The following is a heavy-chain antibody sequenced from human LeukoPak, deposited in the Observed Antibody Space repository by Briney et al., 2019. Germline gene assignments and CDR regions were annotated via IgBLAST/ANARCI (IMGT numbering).Heavy chain of an antibody. D-gene: IGHD2-2*01. CDR3: ARGSEVVPAAPGDYFDY. J-gene: IGHJ4*02. V-gene: IGHV1-18*01. CDR2: ISAYNGNT. CDR1: GYTFTSYG. Sequence: ASVKVPCKASGYTFTSYGISWVRQAPGQGLEWMGWISAYNGNTNYAQKLQGRVTMTTDTSTSTAYMELRSLRSDDTAVYYCARGSEVVPAAPGDYFDYWGQGTLVTVSS.